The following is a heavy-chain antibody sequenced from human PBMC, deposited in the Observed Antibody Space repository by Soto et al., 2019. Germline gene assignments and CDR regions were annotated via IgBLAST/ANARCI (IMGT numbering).Heavy chain of an antibody. Sequence: QVQLVQSGAEVKKPGASVKVSCEASGYMFTTNAIHWVRQAPGHRLEWMAWINPANGKTKSSQKYQGRVTFTRDTSATTAYMELTSLTPEDTAVYYCARHSGQWLVLGTVDYWGQGTLVTVSS. CDR2: INPANGKT. CDR1: GYMFTTNA. D-gene: IGHD6-19*01. V-gene: IGHV1-3*01. J-gene: IGHJ4*02. CDR3: ARHSGQWLVLGTVDY.